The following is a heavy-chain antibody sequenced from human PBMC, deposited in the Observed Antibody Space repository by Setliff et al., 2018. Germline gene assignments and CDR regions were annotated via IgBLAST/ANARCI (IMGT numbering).Heavy chain of an antibody. CDR1: GFTFSTYR. CDR3: VKGTNVVMVYTGFDH. D-gene: IGHD2-8*01. Sequence: GGSLRLSCAASGFTFSTYRMHWVRQAPGKGLEWVAVIWDDGGNKYHADSVKGRFTISRDNSKNTLYLQMNSLRPEDTAVYYCVKGTNVVMVYTGFDHWGQGTLVTVSS. CDR2: IWDDGGNK. J-gene: IGHJ4*01. V-gene: IGHV3-30*02.